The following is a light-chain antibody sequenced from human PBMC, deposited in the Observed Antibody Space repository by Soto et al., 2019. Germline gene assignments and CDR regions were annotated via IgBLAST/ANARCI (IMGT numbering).Light chain of an antibody. CDR2: EIS. CDR1: SSDVGASDF. V-gene: IGLV2-14*01. J-gene: IGLJ1*01. CDR3: ISYTSDDVRYV. Sequence: QSVLTQPASVSESPGQSITISCTGTSSDVGASDFVSWYQQHPGKAPELIIYEISHRPSGVSNRFSGSKSGNTASLTISGLQSEDEADYYCISYTSDDVRYVFGTGTKLTVL.